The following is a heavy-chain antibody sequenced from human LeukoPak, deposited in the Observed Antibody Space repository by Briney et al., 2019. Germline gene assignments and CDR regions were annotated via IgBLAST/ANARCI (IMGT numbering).Heavy chain of an antibody. CDR2: ISAYNGNT. J-gene: IGHJ6*03. CDR3: ARTVDTAMVPEPYYYMDV. CDR1: GYTFTSYG. Sequence: ASVKVFCKASGYTFTSYGISWVRQAPGQGLEWMGWISAYNGNTNYAQKLQGRVTMTTDTSTSTAYMELSSLRSEDTAVYYCARTVDTAMVPEPYYYMDVWGKGTTVTISS. V-gene: IGHV1-18*01. D-gene: IGHD5-18*01.